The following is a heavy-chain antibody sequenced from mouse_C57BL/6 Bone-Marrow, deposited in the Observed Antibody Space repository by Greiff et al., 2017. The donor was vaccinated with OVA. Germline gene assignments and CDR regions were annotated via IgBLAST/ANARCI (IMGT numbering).Heavy chain of an antibody. J-gene: IGHJ1*03. Sequence: EVHLVESGGGFVQPGGSMKLSCAASGFTFTDAWMDWVRQSPEKGLEWVAEIRHKANNHATYYAVSVKGRFTISRADSKSSVHLQMSSIIAEDAGVYYCRGLGCPGCFDVWGTGTTVTVSS. CDR3: RGLGCPGCFDV. D-gene: IGHD3-3*01. V-gene: IGHV6-6*01. CDR1: GFTFTDAW. CDR2: IRHKANNHAT.